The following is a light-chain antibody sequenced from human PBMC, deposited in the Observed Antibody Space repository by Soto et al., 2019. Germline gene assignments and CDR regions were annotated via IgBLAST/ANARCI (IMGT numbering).Light chain of an antibody. CDR3: HQSYSLPFT. CDR1: QSITTY. J-gene: IGKJ3*01. Sequence: DIQMTQSPSSLSASVGDRINITCRASQSITTYLNWYQQKPGKGPNLLIYAASSLQSGVPSRFSGSGSGTDFTLTISSLQPEDFATYYCHQSYSLPFTFGPGTKVDLK. CDR2: AAS. V-gene: IGKV1-39*01.